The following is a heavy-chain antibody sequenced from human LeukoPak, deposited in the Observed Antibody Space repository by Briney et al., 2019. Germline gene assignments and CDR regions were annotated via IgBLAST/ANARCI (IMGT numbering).Heavy chain of an antibody. D-gene: IGHD3-10*01. CDR1: GGTFSSYA. Sequence: GASVKVSCKASGGTFSSYAISWVRQAPGQGLEWMGGIIPIFGTANYAQKFQGRVTITKDESTSTAYMELSSLRSEDPAVYYCALGGYYGSGSRFDYWGQGTLVTVSS. V-gene: IGHV1-69*05. CDR2: IIPIFGTA. CDR3: ALGGYYGSGSRFDY. J-gene: IGHJ4*02.